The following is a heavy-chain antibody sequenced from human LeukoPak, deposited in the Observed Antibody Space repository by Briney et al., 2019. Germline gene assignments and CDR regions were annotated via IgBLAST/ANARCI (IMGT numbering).Heavy chain of an antibody. CDR2: ISYSGTI. Sequence: SETLSLTCTVFGGSMNPYYWSWIRQPPGKGLEWIADISYSGTIKYNPALQSRVIISVDTSKNHFSLKLSSVTTADPAVYYCARGGYYYLDVWGKGTTVTVSS. CDR3: ARGGYYYLDV. CDR1: GGSMNPYY. V-gene: IGHV4-59*01. J-gene: IGHJ6*03.